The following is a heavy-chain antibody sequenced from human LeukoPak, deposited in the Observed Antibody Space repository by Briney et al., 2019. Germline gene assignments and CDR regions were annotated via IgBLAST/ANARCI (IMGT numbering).Heavy chain of an antibody. Sequence: ASVKVSCKASGYTFTGYYMHWVRQAPGQGLEWMGWINPNSGGTNYAQKFQGRVTMTRDTSNSTAYMELSRLRSDDTAVYYCARVYYDSSGYRSWGQGTLVTVSS. CDR2: INPNSGGT. CDR1: GYTFTGYY. CDR3: ARVYYDSSGYRS. J-gene: IGHJ4*02. D-gene: IGHD3-22*01. V-gene: IGHV1-2*02.